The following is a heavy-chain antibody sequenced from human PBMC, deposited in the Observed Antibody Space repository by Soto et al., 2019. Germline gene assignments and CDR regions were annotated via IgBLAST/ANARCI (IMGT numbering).Heavy chain of an antibody. Sequence: QVQLVESGGGVVQPGRSLRLSCAASGFTFSSYGMHWVRQAPGKGLEWVALVWYDGGNKYYADSVKGRFTISRDISKNTLYLQMNSLRDEDTAVYYCVRAAGYSGNDYVYYYGMDVWGQGTTVTVSS. D-gene: IGHD5-12*01. CDR1: GFTFSSYG. CDR2: VWYDGGNK. J-gene: IGHJ6*02. V-gene: IGHV3-33*01. CDR3: VRAAGYSGNDYVYYYGMDV.